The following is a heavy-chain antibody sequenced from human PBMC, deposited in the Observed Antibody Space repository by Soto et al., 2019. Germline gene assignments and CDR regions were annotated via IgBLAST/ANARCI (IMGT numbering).Heavy chain of an antibody. Sequence: QTLSLTCASSGDSVSNNSAACNWIRQSPSRGLEWLGRTYFRPKWQYGYAVSVRSRITIKADTSKNQFSLQLNSVNPEDKAVYYCARSEQWLTTWGQGTLVTVSS. V-gene: IGHV6-1*01. CDR1: GDSVSNNSAA. CDR3: ARSEQWLTT. CDR2: TYFRPKWQY. J-gene: IGHJ5*02. D-gene: IGHD6-19*01.